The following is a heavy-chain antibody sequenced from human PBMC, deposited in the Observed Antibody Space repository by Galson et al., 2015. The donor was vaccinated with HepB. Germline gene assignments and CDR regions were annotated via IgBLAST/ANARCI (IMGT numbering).Heavy chain of an antibody. Sequence: SLRLSCAASGFTFGNYYMTWIRQAPGKGLEWVSSISGAGATIHYADSVKGRFTISRDNARNSLFLQMNSLSAEDAAVYYCARDLDYFDNSGQRVDYWGQGTLVTVSS. CDR1: GFTFGNYY. D-gene: IGHD3-22*01. CDR3: ARDLDYFDNSGQRVDY. CDR2: ISGAGATI. J-gene: IGHJ4*02. V-gene: IGHV3-11*01.